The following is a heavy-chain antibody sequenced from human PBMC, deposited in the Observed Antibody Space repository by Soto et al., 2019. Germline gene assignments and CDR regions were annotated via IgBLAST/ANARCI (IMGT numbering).Heavy chain of an antibody. CDR1: GGSISSYY. D-gene: IGHD5-12*01. Sequence: SETLSLTCTVSGGSISSYYWSWIRQPPGKGLEWIGYIYYSGSTNYNPSLKSRVTISVDTSKNQFSLKLSSVTAADTAVYYCARDLSGYDFYYFDYWGQGTLVTVSS. J-gene: IGHJ4*02. V-gene: IGHV4-59*01. CDR3: ARDLSGYDFYYFDY. CDR2: IYYSGST.